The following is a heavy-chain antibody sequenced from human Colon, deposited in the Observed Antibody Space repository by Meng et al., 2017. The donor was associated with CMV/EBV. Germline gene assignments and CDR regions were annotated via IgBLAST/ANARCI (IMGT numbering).Heavy chain of an antibody. CDR1: GFTFNNYA. V-gene: IGHV3-30*04. D-gene: IGHD6-19*01. CDR3: ARGGYSSGWYYEH. CDR2: ISYDGRNK. J-gene: IGHJ4*02. Sequence: GGSLRLSCAASGFTFNNYAMHWVRQAPGKGLEWVAVISYDGRNKYYANSVKGRFTISRDNSKDTLYLQMNSLRAEDTAVYYCARGGYSSGWYYEHWGQGTLVTVSS.